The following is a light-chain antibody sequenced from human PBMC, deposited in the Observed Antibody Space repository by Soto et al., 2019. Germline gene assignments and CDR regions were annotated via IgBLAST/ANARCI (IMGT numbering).Light chain of an antibody. Sequence: DIQMTQSPSTLSASVGDRVTITCRASQSISNWLAWYQQKPGKAPKLLIYEASTLESGVPSRFSASGSGTEFTLTITSLQPDDFSTYYCQQYTTYPWTFGQGTKVEIK. CDR1: QSISNW. CDR3: QQYTTYPWT. CDR2: EAS. J-gene: IGKJ1*01. V-gene: IGKV1-5*03.